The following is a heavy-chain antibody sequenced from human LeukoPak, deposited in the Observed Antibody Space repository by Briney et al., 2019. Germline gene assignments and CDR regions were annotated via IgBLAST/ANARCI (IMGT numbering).Heavy chain of an antibody. Sequence: PGGSLRLSCAASGFSFTSYWMHWVRQPPGKGLVWVSHINIDGSSTNYADSVKGRFTISRDNAKNSLYLQMNSLRAEDTAVYYCARIGAGSSRDYWGQGTLVTVSS. CDR1: GFSFTSYW. V-gene: IGHV3-74*01. CDR2: INIDGSST. J-gene: IGHJ4*02. CDR3: ARIGAGSSRDY. D-gene: IGHD6-13*01.